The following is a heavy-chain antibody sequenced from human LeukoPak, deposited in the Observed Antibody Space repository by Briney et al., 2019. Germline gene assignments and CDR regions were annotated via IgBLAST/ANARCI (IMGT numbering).Heavy chain of an antibody. Sequence: SETLSLTCTVSGGSISSYYWSWIRQPPGKGLEWIGYIYYSGSTNYNPSLKSRVTISVGTSKNQFSLKLSSVTAADTAVSYCARAIAVVSNFDYWGQGTLVTVSS. CDR2: IYYSGST. D-gene: IGHD6-19*01. J-gene: IGHJ4*02. CDR3: ARAIAVVSNFDY. CDR1: GGSISSYY. V-gene: IGHV4-59*01.